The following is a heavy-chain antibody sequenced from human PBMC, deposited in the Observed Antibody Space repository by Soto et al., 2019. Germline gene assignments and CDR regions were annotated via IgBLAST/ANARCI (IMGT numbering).Heavy chain of an antibody. D-gene: IGHD3-10*01. CDR2: ISWNSGSI. V-gene: IGHV3-9*01. J-gene: IGHJ4*02. CDR1: GFTFDDYA. Sequence: GGSLRLSCAASGFTFDDYAMHWVRQAPGKGLEWVSGISWNSGSIGYADSVKGRFTISRDNAKNSLYLQMNSLRAEDTALYYCAKDIGSGPQAFFDYWGQGTLVTVSS. CDR3: AKDIGSGPQAFFDY.